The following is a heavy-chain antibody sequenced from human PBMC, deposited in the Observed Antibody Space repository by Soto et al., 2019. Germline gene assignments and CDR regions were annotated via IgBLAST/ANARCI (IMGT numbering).Heavy chain of an antibody. Sequence: SVKVSCKASGGTFSSYTISWVRQAPGQGLEWMGRIIPILGIANYAQKFQGRVTITADKSTSTAYMELSSLRSEDTAVYYCARVSSSGWPDYWGQGTLVTVSS. J-gene: IGHJ4*02. CDR2: IIPILGIA. CDR1: GGTFSSYT. CDR3: ARVSSSGWPDY. D-gene: IGHD6-19*01. V-gene: IGHV1-69*02.